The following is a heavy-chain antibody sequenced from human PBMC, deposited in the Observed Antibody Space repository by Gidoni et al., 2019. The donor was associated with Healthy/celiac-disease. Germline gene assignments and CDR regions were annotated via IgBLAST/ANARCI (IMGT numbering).Heavy chain of an antibody. CDR1: GFTFSIYA. Sequence: EVQLLESGGGLVQPGGSLSLSCAASGFTFSIYAMSWVRQAPGKGLEWVSAISGSGGSTYYADSVKGRFTISRDNSKNTLYLQMNSLRAEDTAVYYCAKGSTYYDILTGYYSNWFDPWGQGTLVTVSS. J-gene: IGHJ5*02. CDR2: ISGSGGST. V-gene: IGHV3-23*01. D-gene: IGHD3-9*01. CDR3: AKGSTYYDILTGYYSNWFDP.